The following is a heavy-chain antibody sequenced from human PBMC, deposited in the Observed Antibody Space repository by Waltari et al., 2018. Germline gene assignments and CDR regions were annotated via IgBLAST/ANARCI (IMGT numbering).Heavy chain of an antibody. Sequence: QVQLQQWGAGLLTPSETLSLTCSVSGASFTSYYWAWVRHVPGKGLEWIGQIRHPGNTNYNPSLQSRVAISIDTSRNQFSLTVFSVTAADTGLYFCTRGGNYDFWSHRPHVDPWDQGTQVTVSS. CDR2: IRHPGNT. CDR3: TRGGNYDFWSHRPHVDP. CDR1: GASFTSYY. J-gene: IGHJ5*02. V-gene: IGHV4-34*01. D-gene: IGHD3-3*01.